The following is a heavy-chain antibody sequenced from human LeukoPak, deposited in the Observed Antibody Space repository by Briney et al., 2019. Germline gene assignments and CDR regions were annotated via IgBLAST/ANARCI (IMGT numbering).Heavy chain of an antibody. CDR3: ARDSRYYDILTGYYYYMDV. V-gene: IGHV4-59*12. CDR1: GGSISSYY. Sequence: SETLSLTCTVSGGSISSYYWTWIRQPPGKGLEWIGYIYYSGSTNYNPSLKSRVTISVDTSKNQFSLKLSSVTAADTAVYYCARDSRYYDILTGYYYYMDVWGKGTTVTVSS. J-gene: IGHJ6*03. D-gene: IGHD3-9*01. CDR2: IYYSGST.